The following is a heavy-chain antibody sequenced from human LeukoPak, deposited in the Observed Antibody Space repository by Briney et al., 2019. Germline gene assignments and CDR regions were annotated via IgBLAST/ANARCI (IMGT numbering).Heavy chain of an antibody. CDR2: IYPSGIT. J-gene: IGHJ4*02. V-gene: IGHV4-4*07. CDR3: ARLQSGLGYFDS. Sequence: SETLSLTCTVSGGTLSTYHWIWIRQPAGKGLEWIGRIYPSGITNYNPSLKSRVTMSVDTSKNQFSLRLTSVTAADTAVYYCARLQSGLGYFDSWGQGILVTVSS. CDR1: GGTLSTYH.